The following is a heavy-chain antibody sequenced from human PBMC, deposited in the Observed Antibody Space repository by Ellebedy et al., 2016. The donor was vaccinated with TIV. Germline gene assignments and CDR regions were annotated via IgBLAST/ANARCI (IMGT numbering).Heavy chain of an antibody. CDR2: ITASSSHM. CDR3: SRGIAAVMY. CDR1: GFTVSDYF. Sequence: GESLKISCAGSGFTVSDYFMSWVRQAPGKGLEWVASITASSSHMFYADSVKGRFTISRDNAKNSLYLQMNSLRAEDTAVYYCSRGIAAVMYWGQGTLVTVS. D-gene: IGHD6-13*01. J-gene: IGHJ4*02. V-gene: IGHV3-21*01.